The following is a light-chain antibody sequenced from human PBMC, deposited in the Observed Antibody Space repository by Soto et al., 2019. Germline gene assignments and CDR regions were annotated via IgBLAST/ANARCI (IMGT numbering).Light chain of an antibody. J-gene: IGLJ2*01. Sequence: QSVLTQPASVSGSPGQSITISCTGTSSDVGTYNLVSWYQQHPGKAPKLMIYEGSKRPSGVSNRFSGSKSGNTASLTISGLQAEDEADYYCCSYAGSSTFGVLFGGGTKVTVL. CDR3: CSYAGSSTFGVL. CDR1: SSDVGTYNL. CDR2: EGS. V-gene: IGLV2-23*03.